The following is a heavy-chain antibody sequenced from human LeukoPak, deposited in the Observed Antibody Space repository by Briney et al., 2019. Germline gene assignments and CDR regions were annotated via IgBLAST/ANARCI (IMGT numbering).Heavy chain of an antibody. J-gene: IGHJ3*02. V-gene: IGHV1-69*13. CDR1: GYTFTSYG. CDR2: IIPIFGTA. CDR3: ARHPVGYCSSTSCEDDAFDI. D-gene: IGHD2-2*01. Sequence: GASVKVSCKASGYTFTSYGISWVRQAPGQGLEWMGGIIPIFGTANYAQKFQGRVTITADESTSTAYMELSSLRSEDTAVYYCARHPVGYCSSTSCEDDAFDIWGQGTMVTVSS.